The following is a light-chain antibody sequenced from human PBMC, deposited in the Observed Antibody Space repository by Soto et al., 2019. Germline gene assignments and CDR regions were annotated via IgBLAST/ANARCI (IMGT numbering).Light chain of an antibody. Sequence: DIGLTQSPATLSMSPGERATLSCRASQSVSSNLAWYQQKPGQAPRLLIYGASTRATGIPARFSGSGSGTEFTLTISSLQSEDFAVYYCQQYNNWLSWTFGQGTKVDIK. CDR1: QSVSSN. CDR3: QQYNNWLSWT. V-gene: IGKV3-15*01. CDR2: GAS. J-gene: IGKJ1*01.